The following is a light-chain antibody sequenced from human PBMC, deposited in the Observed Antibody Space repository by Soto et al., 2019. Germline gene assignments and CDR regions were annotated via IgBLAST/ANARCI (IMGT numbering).Light chain of an antibody. CDR1: QNITNNY. V-gene: IGKV3-20*01. CDR2: GAS. CDR3: QQHGNSPRT. Sequence: IVLTQSPGTLSLSPGERATLPCRASQNITNNYVAWYQHKPGQAPRLLIYGASSRATGIPVRFSGSGSGTDFTLTISRLEPEDFAVYYCQQHGNSPRTFGQGTKVEIK. J-gene: IGKJ1*01.